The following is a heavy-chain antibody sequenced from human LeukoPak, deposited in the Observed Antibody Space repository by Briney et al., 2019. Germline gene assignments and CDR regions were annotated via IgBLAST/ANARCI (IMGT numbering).Heavy chain of an antibody. CDR2: IYYSGST. CDR3: ARGRVGLRLGELSLPWYFDL. Sequence: PSETLSLTCVVSVGSLSSGGYSWSWIRQPPGKGLEWIGYIYYSGSTYYNPSLKSRVTISVDTSKNHFSLKLSSVTAADTAVYYCARGRVGLRLGELSLPWYFDLWGRGTLVTVSS. V-gene: IGHV4-30-4*07. CDR1: VGSLSSGGYS. J-gene: IGHJ2*01. D-gene: IGHD3-16*02.